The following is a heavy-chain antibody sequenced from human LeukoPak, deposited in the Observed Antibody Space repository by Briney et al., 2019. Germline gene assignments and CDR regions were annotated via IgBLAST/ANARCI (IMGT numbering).Heavy chain of an antibody. D-gene: IGHD3-22*01. Sequence: GGSLRLSCAASGFTFSSYAMHWVRQAPGKGLEWVAVISYDGSNKYYADSVKGRFTISRDNSKNTLYLQMNSLRAEDTAVYYCARDHTMIVVVTKDYYYGMDVWGQGTTVTVSS. V-gene: IGHV3-30-3*01. CDR1: GFTFSSYA. CDR2: ISYDGSNK. J-gene: IGHJ6*02. CDR3: ARDHTMIVVVTKDYYYGMDV.